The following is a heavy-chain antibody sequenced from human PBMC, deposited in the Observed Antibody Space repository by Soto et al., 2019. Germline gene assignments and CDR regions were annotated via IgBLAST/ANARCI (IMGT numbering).Heavy chain of an antibody. D-gene: IGHD2-15*01. CDR1: GGSISSYY. CDR2: IYYSGST. Sequence: PSETLSLTCTVSGGSISSYYWSWIRQPPGKGLEWIGYIYYSGSTNYNPSLKSRVTISVDTSKNQFSLKLSSVTAADTAVYYCARGSDFDYYGMDVWGQGTTVTVSS. CDR3: ARGSDFDYYGMDV. J-gene: IGHJ6*02. V-gene: IGHV4-59*01.